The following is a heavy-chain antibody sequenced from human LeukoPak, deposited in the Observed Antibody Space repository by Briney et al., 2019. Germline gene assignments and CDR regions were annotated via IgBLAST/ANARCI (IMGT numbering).Heavy chain of an antibody. CDR1: TFTVYTYY. J-gene: IGHJ3*02. CDR3: ARDKGGGGAFDI. Sequence: GGSLRLSCAASTFTVYTYYMSWVRQPPGKGLEWVSVIYSDGSTYYADSVKGRFTISRDNSKNTLYLQMNSLRAEDTAMYYCARDKGGGGAFDIWGQGTMVTVSS. D-gene: IGHD3-16*01. CDR2: IYSDGST. V-gene: IGHV3-53*01.